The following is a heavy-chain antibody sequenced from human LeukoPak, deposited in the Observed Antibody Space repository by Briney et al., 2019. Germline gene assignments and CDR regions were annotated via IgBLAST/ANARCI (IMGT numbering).Heavy chain of an antibody. D-gene: IGHD6-19*01. CDR3: ARRGSSGWYGTFYMDV. Sequence: PGESLKISCKGSGYSFTSYWIGWVSHMPHTGRVCIGIIYPGDSDTRYSPSFQGQVTISADKSISTAYLQWSSLKASDTAMYYCARRGSSGWYGTFYMDVWGKGTTVTVSS. CDR2: IYPGDSDT. V-gene: IGHV5-51*01. J-gene: IGHJ6*03. CDR1: GYSFTSYW.